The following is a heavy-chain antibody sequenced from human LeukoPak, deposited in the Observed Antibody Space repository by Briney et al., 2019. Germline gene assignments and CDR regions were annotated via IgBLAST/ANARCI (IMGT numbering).Heavy chain of an antibody. CDR2: IYYSGSN. Sequence: SETLSLTCTVSGGSISSYYWSWIRQPQGNGLEWIGYIYYSGSNNYNPSLKSRVTISVDTSKNQFSLKLSSVTAADTAVYYCASVYGDYARADYWGQGTLVTVSS. CDR3: ASVYGDYARADY. CDR1: GGSISSYY. D-gene: IGHD4-17*01. J-gene: IGHJ4*02. V-gene: IGHV4-59*01.